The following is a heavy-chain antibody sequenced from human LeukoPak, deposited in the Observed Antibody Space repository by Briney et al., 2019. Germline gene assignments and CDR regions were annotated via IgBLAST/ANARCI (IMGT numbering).Heavy chain of an antibody. CDR1: GYTFTSYG. D-gene: IGHD1/OR15-1a*01. CDR3: ARSNSFDP. CDR2: INPSGGST. V-gene: IGHV1-46*01. Sequence: ASVKVSCKASGYTFTSYGISWVRQAPGQGLEWMGIINPSGGSTSYPQKFQGRVTMTRDTSTSTVYMELSSLRSEDTAVYYCARSNSFDPWGQGTLVTVSS. J-gene: IGHJ5*02.